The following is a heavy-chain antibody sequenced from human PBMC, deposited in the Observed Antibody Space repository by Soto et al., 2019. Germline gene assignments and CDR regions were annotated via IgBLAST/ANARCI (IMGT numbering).Heavy chain of an antibody. Sequence: EVQLVESGGGLVQPGRSLRLSCAASGFTFDDYAMHWVRQAPGKGLEWVSGISWNSGSIGYADSVKGRFTISRDNAKNSLDLQMNSLRAEDTALYYCAKDSQTGDFDYWGQGTLVTVSS. CDR2: ISWNSGSI. CDR3: AKDSQTGDFDY. CDR1: GFTFDDYA. J-gene: IGHJ4*02. V-gene: IGHV3-9*01. D-gene: IGHD7-27*01.